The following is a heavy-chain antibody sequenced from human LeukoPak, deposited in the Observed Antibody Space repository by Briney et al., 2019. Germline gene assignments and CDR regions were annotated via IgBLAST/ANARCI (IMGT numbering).Heavy chain of an antibody. CDR1: GFTFSNRG. Sequence: GRSLRLSCAASGFTFSNRGMHWVRQAPGKGLEWVALIWYDGSNKEYAESVKGRFTISRDNSKNTLYLQMNSLRDEDTAVYYCARDQGTSTTAPKRKGRFDPWGQGTLVTVSS. CDR2: IWYDGSNK. CDR3: ARDQGTSTTAPKRKGRFDP. D-gene: IGHD1-1*01. V-gene: IGHV3-33*01. J-gene: IGHJ5*02.